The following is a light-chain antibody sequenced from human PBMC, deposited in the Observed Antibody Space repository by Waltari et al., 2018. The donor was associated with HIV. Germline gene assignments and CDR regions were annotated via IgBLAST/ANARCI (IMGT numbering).Light chain of an antibody. Sequence: QSVLTQPPSASGTPGQRVTISCSGSSSNIGSNYVYWYQQFPGTAPKLLIYRNNQRPAGVPDRFSGSKSGTSASLAISGLRAEDEADYYCQSYDSSLSRRVFGTGTKVTVL. V-gene: IGLV1-47*01. CDR2: RNN. CDR3: QSYDSSLSRRV. CDR1: SSNIGSNY. J-gene: IGLJ1*01.